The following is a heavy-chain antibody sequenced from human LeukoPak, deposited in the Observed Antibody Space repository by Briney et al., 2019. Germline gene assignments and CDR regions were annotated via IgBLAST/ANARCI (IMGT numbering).Heavy chain of an antibody. CDR3: AGDFWELGAFDI. D-gene: IGHD1-26*01. CDR2: ISDTGGST. V-gene: IGHV3-23*01. Sequence: GGSLRLSYAASGFTFSSYAMSWVRQAPGKGLEWVLAISDTGGSTYYADSVKGRFTISRDNSKDSLYLQMNSLRAEDTAVYYCAGDFWELGAFDIWGQGTMVTVSS. J-gene: IGHJ3*02. CDR1: GFTFSSYA.